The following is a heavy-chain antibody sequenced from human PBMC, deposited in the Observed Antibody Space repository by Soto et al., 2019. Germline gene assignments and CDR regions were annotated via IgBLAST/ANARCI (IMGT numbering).Heavy chain of an antibody. CDR2: IIPILGIA. CDR3: ARDKGYCRCPSCRYYGMDV. Sequence: QVQLVQSGAEVKKPGASVKVSCKASGGTFSSYTISWVRQAPGQGREWMGRIIPILGIANYAQKFQGRVNITAEKSTSTAYIQLSRLRSEDTAVYYCARDKGYCRCPSCRYYGMDVWGQGTTVTVSS. V-gene: IGHV1-69*08. D-gene: IGHD2-2*01. J-gene: IGHJ6*02. CDR1: GGTFSSYT.